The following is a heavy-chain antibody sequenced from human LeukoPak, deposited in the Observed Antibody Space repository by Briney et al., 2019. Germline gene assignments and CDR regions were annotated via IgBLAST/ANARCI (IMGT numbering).Heavy chain of an antibody. J-gene: IGHJ3*01. CDR3: AKPRDIDSWAFDV. V-gene: IGHV3-30*18. CDR2: ISYDGRNK. D-gene: IGHD2-15*01. CDR1: ELTLNNHD. Sequence: PGVSLRLSCAASELTLNNHDMHWVRQAPGKGLEWVAAISYDGRNKYYADSVKGRFTISRDNSKNTLNLQMNSLRTEDTAVFYCAKPRDIDSWAFDVWGQGTMVTVSS.